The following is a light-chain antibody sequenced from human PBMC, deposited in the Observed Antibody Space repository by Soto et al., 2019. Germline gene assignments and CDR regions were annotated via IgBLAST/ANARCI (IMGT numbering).Light chain of an antibody. J-gene: IGKJ1*01. CDR1: QSLIHSDGDTY. Sequence: DVVMTQSPLSLPVTLGQPASISCRSSQSLIHSDGDTYLNWFQQRPGQSPRRLFYKVSDRDSGVLVRFTGSVSGTDFTLKISRVEAEDVGVYYCMQGALWPWTFGQGTEVEIK. CDR2: KVS. CDR3: MQGALWPWT. V-gene: IGKV2-30*02.